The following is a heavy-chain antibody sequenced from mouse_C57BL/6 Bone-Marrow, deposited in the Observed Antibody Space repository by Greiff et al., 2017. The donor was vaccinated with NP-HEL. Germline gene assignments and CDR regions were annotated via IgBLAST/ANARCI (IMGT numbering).Heavy chain of an antibody. CDR1: GYAFTNYL. V-gene: IGHV1-54*01. D-gene: IGHD1-1*01. CDR3: ARHGSSLDWFAY. Sequence: VQLQQSGAELVRPGTSVKVSCKASGYAFTNYLIEWVKQRPGQGLEWIGVINPGSGGTNYNEKFKGKATLTADKSSSTAYMQLSSLTSEDSAVYFCARHGSSLDWFAYWGQGTLVTVSA. CDR2: INPGSGGT. J-gene: IGHJ3*01.